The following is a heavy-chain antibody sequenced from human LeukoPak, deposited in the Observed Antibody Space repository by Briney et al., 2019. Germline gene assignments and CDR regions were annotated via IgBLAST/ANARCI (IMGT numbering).Heavy chain of an antibody. CDR2: IIPIFGTA. J-gene: IGHJ6*03. D-gene: IGHD4-17*01. CDR1: GGTFSSYA. CDR3: ARGSTVTTYYYYYMDV. Sequence: SVKVSCEASGGTFSSYAISWVRQAPGQGLEWMGGIIPIFGTANYAQKFQGRVTITTDESTSTAYMELSSLRSEDTAVYYCARGSTVTTYYYYYMDVWGKGTTVTVPS. V-gene: IGHV1-69*05.